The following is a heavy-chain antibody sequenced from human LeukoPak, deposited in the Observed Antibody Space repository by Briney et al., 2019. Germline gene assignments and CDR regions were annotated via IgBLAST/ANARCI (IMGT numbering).Heavy chain of an antibody. CDR3: ARTPSVGAGGLD. V-gene: IGHV1-2*02. J-gene: IGHJ4*02. CDR1: GYTFTGYY. CDR2: INPNSGGT. D-gene: IGHD1-26*01. Sequence: ASVKVSCKASGYTFTGYYMHWVRQAPGQGLEWMGWINPNSGGTNYAQKFQGRVTMTRDTSISTAYMELSRLRSDDTAVYYCARTPSVGAGGLDWGQGTLVTVSS.